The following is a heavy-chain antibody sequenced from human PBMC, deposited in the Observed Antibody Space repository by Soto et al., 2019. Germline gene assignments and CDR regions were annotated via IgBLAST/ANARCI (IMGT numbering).Heavy chain of an antibody. J-gene: IGHJ4*02. CDR3: TKNSAYALYY. Sequence: QVLLQESGPGLVKPSETLSLTCDVSRYSINNNNWWSWVRQPPGGGLEWIGELHHGGSTTYNPSLESRVTFSVDISKNQFFLKLSSVTAADTAVYYCTKNSAYALYYWGQGTLVTVSS. CDR2: LHHGGST. V-gene: IGHV4-4*02. CDR1: RYSINNNNW. D-gene: IGHD5-12*01.